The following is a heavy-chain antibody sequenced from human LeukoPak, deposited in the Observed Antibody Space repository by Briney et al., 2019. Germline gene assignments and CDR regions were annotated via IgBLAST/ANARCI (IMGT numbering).Heavy chain of an antibody. V-gene: IGHV3-11*01. CDR2: ISSSGTTI. Sequence: AGGSLRLSCAASGFTFSDYYMSWIRQAPGKELECVSYISSSGTTIYYADSVKGRFTISRDNAKNSLYLQMNSLKTEDTAVYYCTTDPGQQLVRRRSYYYYMDVWGKGTTVTVSS. CDR1: GFTFSDYY. CDR3: TTDPGQQLVRRRSYYYYMDV. D-gene: IGHD6-13*01. J-gene: IGHJ6*03.